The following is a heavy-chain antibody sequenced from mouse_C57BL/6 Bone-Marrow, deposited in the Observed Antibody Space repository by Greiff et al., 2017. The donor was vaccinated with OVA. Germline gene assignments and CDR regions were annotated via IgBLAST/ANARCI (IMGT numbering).Heavy chain of an antibody. CDR1: GYTFTSYW. CDR2: IYPGSGST. CDR3: AIYYDYDKGY. D-gene: IGHD2-4*01. Sequence: QVQLQQSGAELVKPGASVKMSCKASGYTFTSYWITWVKPRPGQGLEWIGDIYPGSGSTNYNEKFKSKATLTVDTSSSTAYMQLSSLTSEDSAVYYCAIYYDYDKGYWGQGTTLTVSS. V-gene: IGHV1-55*01. J-gene: IGHJ2*01.